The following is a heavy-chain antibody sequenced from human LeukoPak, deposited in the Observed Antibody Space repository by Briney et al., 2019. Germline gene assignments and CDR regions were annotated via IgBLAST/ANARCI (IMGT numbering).Heavy chain of an antibody. CDR1: DDSIRSSDYF. CDR3: ARRSPLLAVTTAHHYDY. J-gene: IGHJ4*02. V-gene: IGHV4-39*01. CDR2: IYYNGDT. Sequence: PSETLSLTCTVSDDSIRSSDYFWGWIRQPPGKGLEWIGEIYYNGDTFYNPSLKSRVILSVDTSKSQFSLRLNSVSAADTAIYYCARRSPLLAVTTAHHYDYWGQGTLVTVSS. D-gene: IGHD2-21*02.